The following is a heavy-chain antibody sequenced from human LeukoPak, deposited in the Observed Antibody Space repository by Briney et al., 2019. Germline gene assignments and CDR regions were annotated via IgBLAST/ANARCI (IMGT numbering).Heavy chain of an antibody. CDR2: IYYSGST. D-gene: IGHD3-16*01. Sequence: PSETLSLTCTVSGGSISSYYWSWIRQPPGKGLEWIGYIYYSGSTNYNPSLKSRVTISVDTSKNQFSLKLSSVTAADTAVYYCARGDTVYDYVWGTMGAFDIWGQGTMVTVSS. V-gene: IGHV4-59*01. CDR1: GGSISSYY. CDR3: ARGDTVYDYVWGTMGAFDI. J-gene: IGHJ3*02.